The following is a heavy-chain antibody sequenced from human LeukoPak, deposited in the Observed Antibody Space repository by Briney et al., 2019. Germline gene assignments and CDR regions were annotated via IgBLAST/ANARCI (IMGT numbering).Heavy chain of an antibody. CDR2: IKPDGSEK. V-gene: IGHV3-7*05. D-gene: IGHD1-1*01. CDR1: GFTFSTYW. CDR3: ARVRGTTIVTGGYYFDY. Sequence: PGGSLRLSCADSGFTFSTYWMTWVRQAPGKGLEWVANIKPDGSEKYYVDSVKGRFTIPRDNARNSLYLQMISLRAEDTAVYYCARVRGTTIVTGGYYFDYWGQGTPVTVSS. J-gene: IGHJ4*02.